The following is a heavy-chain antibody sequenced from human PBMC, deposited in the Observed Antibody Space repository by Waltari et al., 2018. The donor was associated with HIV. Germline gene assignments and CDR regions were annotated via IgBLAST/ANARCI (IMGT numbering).Heavy chain of an antibody. Sequence: QLHLQESGPGLGKPSGTLALTCTVSGGSIPRNDFNWAWNRQPPAKGLEWIGLMYNSGTTDYNPSLKSRVSMSRDTSKNRFSLRLHSVTAADTAIYYCARRGDGFNQHARLDHWGPGTLVTVSS. CDR3: ARRGDGFNQHARLDH. D-gene: IGHD2-2*01. CDR1: GGSIPRNDFN. J-gene: IGHJ4*02. V-gene: IGHV4-39*01. CDR2: MYNSGTT.